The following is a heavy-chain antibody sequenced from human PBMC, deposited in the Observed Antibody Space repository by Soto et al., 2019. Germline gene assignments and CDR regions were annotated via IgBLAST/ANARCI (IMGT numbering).Heavy chain of an antibody. Sequence: FGPTLVNPTQTLTLSCTFSGFSLSTHGMRVTWMRQPPGKALEWLARIDWDDDKFYSTSLRTRLTVSKDTSKNQVVLTMTPMDPVDPATYYCAPMKLSTTGGSDYRRKEAQVTVSS. CDR1: GFSLSTHGMR. V-gene: IGHV2-70*04. D-gene: IGHD1-1*01. CDR2: IDWDDDK. J-gene: IGHJ4*02. CDR3: APMKLSTTGGSDY.